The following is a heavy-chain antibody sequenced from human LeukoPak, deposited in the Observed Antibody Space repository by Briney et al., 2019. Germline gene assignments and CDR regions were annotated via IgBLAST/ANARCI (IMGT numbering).Heavy chain of an antibody. J-gene: IGHJ4*02. CDR2: ISYDGSNK. CDR3: AKDVRSGNYYFDC. D-gene: IGHD3-22*01. CDR1: GFTFSDYG. Sequence: GGSLRLSCAASGFTFSDYGMHWVRQAPGKGLEWVAVISYDGSNKYYADSVKGRFTISRDNSKNTLYLQVNSLRAEDTALYYCAKDVRSGNYYFDCWGQGTLVTVSS. V-gene: IGHV3-30*18.